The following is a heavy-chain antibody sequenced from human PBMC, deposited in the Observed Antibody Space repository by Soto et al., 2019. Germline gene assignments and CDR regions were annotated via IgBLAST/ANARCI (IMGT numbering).Heavy chain of an antibody. CDR3: ASWDGYDLGTDY. D-gene: IGHD5-12*01. V-gene: IGHV3-48*03. J-gene: IGHJ4*02. CDR1: EFTFSSYE. CDR2: ISSSGSTI. Sequence: EVQLVESGGGLVQPGGSLRLSCAASEFTFSSYEMNWVRQAPGKGLEWVSYISSSGSTIYYADSVKGRFTISRDNAKNSLYLQMNSLRAEDTAVYYCASWDGYDLGTDYWGQGTLVTVSS.